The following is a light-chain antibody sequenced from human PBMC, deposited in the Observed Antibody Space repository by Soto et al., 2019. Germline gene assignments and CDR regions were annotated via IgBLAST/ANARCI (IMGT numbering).Light chain of an antibody. J-gene: IGKJ4*01. V-gene: IGKV1-33*01. CDR1: QDISNY. CDR2: DAS. Sequence: DIQMTQSPSSLSASVGDRVTITCQASQDISNYLNWYQQKPGKAPKILIYDASVLEAGVPSRFSGGGSGTHFTLTSSRLQAEDVATYYSQQFDNLPLTFGGGTKVEIK. CDR3: QQFDNLPLT.